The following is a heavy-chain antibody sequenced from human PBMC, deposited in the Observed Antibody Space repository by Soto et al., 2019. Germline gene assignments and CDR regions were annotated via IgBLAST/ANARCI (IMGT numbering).Heavy chain of an antibody. V-gene: IGHV4-59*02. CDR2: IFYSGST. CDR3: ARVGSSGWSPDY. D-gene: IGHD6-19*01. Sequence: SETLSLTCIVSGGSVSGHYWTWIRQSPGKGLEWIGYIFYSGSTNYNPSLKNRVTISVDTSKNQFSLKLSSVTSADTAVYYCARVGSSGWSPDYWGRGTLVTVSS. CDR1: GGSVSGHY. J-gene: IGHJ4*02.